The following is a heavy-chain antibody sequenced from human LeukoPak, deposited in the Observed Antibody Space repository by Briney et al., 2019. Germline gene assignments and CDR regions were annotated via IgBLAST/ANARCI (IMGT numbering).Heavy chain of an antibody. Sequence: GGSLGLSCAASGFTFDDYTMHWVRQAPGRGLEWVSLISWDGGSTYYEDSVKGRFTISRDNSKNSLYLQMNSLRAEDTALYYCAKDGTNYFDYWGQGTLVTVSS. CDR1: GFTFDDYT. J-gene: IGHJ4*02. V-gene: IGHV3-43D*03. CDR3: AKDGTNYFDY. CDR2: ISWDGGST. D-gene: IGHD3/OR15-3a*01.